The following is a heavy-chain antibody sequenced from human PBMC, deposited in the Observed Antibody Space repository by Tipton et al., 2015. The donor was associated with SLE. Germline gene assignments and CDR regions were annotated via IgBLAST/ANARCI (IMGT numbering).Heavy chain of an antibody. CDR3: ARVAYCGGDCSFHGMDV. V-gene: IGHV4-30-2*01. J-gene: IGHJ6*02. D-gene: IGHD2-21*01. Sequence: TLSLTCTVSGYSISSGGYSWSWIRQPPGKGLEWIGYIYHSGSTYYNPSLKSRVTISVDRSKNQFSLKLSSVTAADTAVYYCARVAYCGGDCSFHGMDVWGQGTTVTVSS. CDR1: GYSISSGGYS. CDR2: IYHSGST.